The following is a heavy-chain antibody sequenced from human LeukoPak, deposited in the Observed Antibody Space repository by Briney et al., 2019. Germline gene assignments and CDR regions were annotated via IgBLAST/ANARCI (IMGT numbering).Heavy chain of an antibody. Sequence: GGSLRLSCAASGFTFSSYGMHWVRQAPGKGLEWVAVISYDGSNKYYADSVKGRFTISRDNSKNTLCLQMNSLRAEDTAVYYCAKGGLLWFGELYRYWGQGTLVSVSS. CDR3: AKGGLLWFGELYRY. CDR1: GFTFSSYG. J-gene: IGHJ4*02. V-gene: IGHV3-30*18. D-gene: IGHD3-10*01. CDR2: ISYDGSNK.